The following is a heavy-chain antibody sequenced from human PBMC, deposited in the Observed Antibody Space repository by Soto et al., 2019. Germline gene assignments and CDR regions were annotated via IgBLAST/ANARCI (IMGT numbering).Heavy chain of an antibody. CDR2: IYYSGST. CDR3: ARSRRVLTDAFDI. Sequence: SETLSLTCTVSGGSISSYYWSWIRQPPGKGLEWIGYIYYSGSTNYNPSLKSRVTISVDTSKNQFSLKLSSVTAADTAVYYCARSRRVLTDAFDIWGQGTMVTVSS. D-gene: IGHD3-9*01. J-gene: IGHJ3*02. V-gene: IGHV4-59*01. CDR1: GGSISSYY.